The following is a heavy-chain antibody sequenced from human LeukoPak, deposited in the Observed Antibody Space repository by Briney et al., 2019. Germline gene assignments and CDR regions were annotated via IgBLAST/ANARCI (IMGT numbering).Heavy chain of an antibody. Sequence: SQTLSLTCTVCGGSISSGDYYWSWIRQPPGKGLEWIGYIYYSGSTYYNPSLKSRVTISVDTSKNQFSLKLSSVTAADTAVYYCARLDSGSYVGYWGQGTLVTVSS. D-gene: IGHD3-10*01. CDR1: GGSISSGDYY. V-gene: IGHV4-30-4*08. CDR3: ARLDSGSYVGY. CDR2: IYYSGST. J-gene: IGHJ4*02.